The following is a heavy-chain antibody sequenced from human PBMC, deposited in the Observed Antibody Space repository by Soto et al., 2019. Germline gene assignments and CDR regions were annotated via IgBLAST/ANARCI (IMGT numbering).Heavy chain of an antibody. CDR2: IYYTGST. D-gene: IGHD6-13*01. J-gene: IGHJ4*02. CDR3: ARQIGRGSWSLDH. V-gene: IGHV4-39*01. CDR1: GGSISSSDYW. Sequence: QLQLPESGPGLVKPAETLSLTCTVSGGSISSSDYWCGWIRQHPGKGLEWIGSIYYTGSTYYTPTLKSRVIISVDTSKTQFSLRLSSVTAADTAVYYCARQIGRGSWSLDHWGQGTLVTVSS.